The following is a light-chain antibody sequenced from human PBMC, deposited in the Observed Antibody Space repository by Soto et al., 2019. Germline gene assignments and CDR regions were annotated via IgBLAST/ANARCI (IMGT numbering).Light chain of an antibody. CDR1: QSISSNY. J-gene: IGKJ2*01. V-gene: IGKV3-20*01. Sequence: VLTQSPGTLSLSPGERDTISCRARQSISSNYLAWYQHKPGQAPRLLIYGASSRATGIPHRFSGSGSGTDFTLTISRLEPEDCGGFYCQQYGNSPPYTFGQGTRLDIK. CDR2: GAS. CDR3: QQYGNSPPYT.